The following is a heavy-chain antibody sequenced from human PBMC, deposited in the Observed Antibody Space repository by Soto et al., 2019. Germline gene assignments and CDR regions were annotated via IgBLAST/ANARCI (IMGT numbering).Heavy chain of an antibody. CDR3: ARGGGSRPDY. CDR2: IGSIISTT. CDR1: GFTFSNYG. V-gene: IGHV3-48*02. D-gene: IGHD3-10*01. J-gene: IGHJ4*02. Sequence: EVQLVESGGGLVQPGGSLRLSCAASGFTFSNYGMNWVRQAPRKLEWVSYIGSIISTTSYADSVKGRFTVSRDNAKNTLYLQMNRLRDDDTAVYYCARGGGSRPDYWGQGTLVTVSS.